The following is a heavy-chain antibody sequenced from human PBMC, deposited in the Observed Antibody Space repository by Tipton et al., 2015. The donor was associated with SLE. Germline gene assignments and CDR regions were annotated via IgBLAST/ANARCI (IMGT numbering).Heavy chain of an antibody. Sequence: LRLSCAASGFTFSSYSMNWVRQAPGKGLEWIGYIYYSGSTHYNPSLKSRVTISVDTSKNQFSLKLSSVTAADTAVYYCAREISYGTNYWGQGTLVTVSS. V-gene: IGHV4-59*12. CDR2: IYYSGST. CDR3: AREISYGTNY. D-gene: IGHD5-18*01. CDR1: GFTFSSYS. J-gene: IGHJ4*02.